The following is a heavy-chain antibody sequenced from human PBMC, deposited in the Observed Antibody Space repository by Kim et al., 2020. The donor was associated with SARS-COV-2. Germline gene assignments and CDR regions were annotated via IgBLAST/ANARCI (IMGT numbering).Heavy chain of an antibody. V-gene: IGHV4-4*09. D-gene: IGHD6-25*01. CDR3: ARWQRGAFDI. Sequence: STQQHPPLKTRVTISVATSKNPFSLKLSDVTAADTAVYYCARWQRGAFDIWGQGTMVTVSS. J-gene: IGHJ3*02. CDR2: ST.